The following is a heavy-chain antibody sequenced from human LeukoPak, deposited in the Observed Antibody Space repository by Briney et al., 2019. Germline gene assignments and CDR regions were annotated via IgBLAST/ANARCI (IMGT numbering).Heavy chain of an antibody. CDR2: ISNSGGST. CDR1: GFTFSSYA. V-gene: IGHV3-23*01. J-gene: IGHJ4*02. Sequence: GGSLRLSCAASGFTFSSYAMSWVRQAPGKGLEWVSVISNSGGSTFYADSVKGRFTISRDNSKNTLYLQMNSLRAEDTAVYHCARMAGGDYDYWGQGNLVTVSS. D-gene: IGHD4-17*01. CDR3: ARMAGGDYDY.